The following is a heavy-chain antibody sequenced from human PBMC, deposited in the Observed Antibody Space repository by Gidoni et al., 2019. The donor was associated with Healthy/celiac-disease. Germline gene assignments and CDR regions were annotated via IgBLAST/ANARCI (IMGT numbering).Heavy chain of an antibody. D-gene: IGHD6-13*01. Sequence: QVQLLQSGAEVKKPGASVKVSCQASGYTIPSYAINWVRQATGQGLEWIGLMNPNSGNTGYAQKFQGRVTMTRNTSISTAYMELSSLRSEDTAVYYCARGIAAAGTFWFDPWGQGTLVTVSS. CDR3: ARGIAAAGTFWFDP. J-gene: IGHJ5*02. CDR1: GYTIPSYA. CDR2: MNPNSGNT. V-gene: IGHV1-8*01.